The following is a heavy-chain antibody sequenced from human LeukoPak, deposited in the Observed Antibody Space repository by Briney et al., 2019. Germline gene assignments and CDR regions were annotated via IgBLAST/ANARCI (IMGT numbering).Heavy chain of an antibody. V-gene: IGHV1-8*01. D-gene: IGHD3-22*01. CDR1: GYTFTSYD. CDR2: MNPNSGNT. J-gene: IGHJ6*03. Sequence: GASVKVSCKASGYTFTSYDINWVRQATGQGLEWMGWMNPNSGNTGYAQKFQGRVTMTRNTSISTAYMELSSLRSDDTAVYYCARDSRWDSSGYYLRYYYMDVWGKGTTVTVSS. CDR3: ARDSRWDSSGYYLRYYYMDV.